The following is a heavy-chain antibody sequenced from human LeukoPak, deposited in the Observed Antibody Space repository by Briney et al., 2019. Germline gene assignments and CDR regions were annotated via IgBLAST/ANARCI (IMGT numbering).Heavy chain of an antibody. D-gene: IGHD6-19*01. CDR2: ITSSSSYT. CDR1: AFTFSTYN. CDR3: AKGFYVDSSGWYWTGYFDY. J-gene: IGHJ4*02. V-gene: IGHV3-21*04. Sequence: GGSLRLSCAASAFTFSTYNMNWVRQAPGKGLEWVSSITSSSSYTFYADSVKGRFTISRDNAKNSLYLQMNSLRAEDTALYYCAKGFYVDSSGWYWTGYFDYWGQGTLVTISS.